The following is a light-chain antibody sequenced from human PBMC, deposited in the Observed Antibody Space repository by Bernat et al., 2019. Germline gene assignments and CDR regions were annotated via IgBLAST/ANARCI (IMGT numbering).Light chain of an antibody. CDR3: ATWDDSLSGQV. V-gene: IGLV1-47*01. CDR2: RNN. J-gene: IGLJ2*01. CDR1: RSNIGSNY. Sequence: QSVLTQPPSASATPGQRVTISCSGSRSNIGSNYVSWYQQLPGTAPKLLIYRNNQRPSGVPDRFSGSKSGISASLAISGLRSEDEADYYCATWDDSLSGQVFGGGTKLTVL.